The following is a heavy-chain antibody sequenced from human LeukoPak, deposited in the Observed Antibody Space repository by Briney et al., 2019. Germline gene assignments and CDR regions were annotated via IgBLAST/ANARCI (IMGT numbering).Heavy chain of an antibody. CDR3: ARRPGNYDFWSGYYSEDLYYFDY. CDR1: GGSFSGYY. V-gene: IGHV4-34*01. D-gene: IGHD3/OR15-3a*01. Sequence: SETLSLTCAVYGGSFSGYYWSWIRQPPGKGLEWIGEINHSGSTNYNPSLKSRVTISVDTSKNQFSLKLSSVTAADTAVYYCARRPGNYDFWSGYYSEDLYYFDYWGQGTLVTVSS. J-gene: IGHJ4*02. CDR2: INHSGST.